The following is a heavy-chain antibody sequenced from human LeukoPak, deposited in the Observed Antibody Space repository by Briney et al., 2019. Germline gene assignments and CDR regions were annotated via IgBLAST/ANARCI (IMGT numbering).Heavy chain of an antibody. CDR2: IKQDGTDK. CDR1: GFTFSSYW. D-gene: IGHD3-9*01. V-gene: IGHV3-7*01. Sequence: GGSLRLSCAASGFTFSSYWMSWVRQAPGKGLEWVANIKQDGTDKYYVDSVKGRFTISKDNAKNSLYLQMNSLRAEDTAVYYCARNRYGDFDYWGQGTLVTVSS. CDR3: ARNRYGDFDY. J-gene: IGHJ4*02.